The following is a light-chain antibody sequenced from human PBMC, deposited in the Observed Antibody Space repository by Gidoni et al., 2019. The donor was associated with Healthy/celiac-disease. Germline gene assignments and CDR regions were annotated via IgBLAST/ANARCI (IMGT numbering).Light chain of an antibody. V-gene: IGKV3-11*01. CDR2: DAS. CDR3: QQRSNWPPFT. J-gene: IGKJ3*01. CDR1: QSVSSY. Sequence: EIVFTQSPATLSFSPGARATLSCSASQSVSSYLAWYQQKPGQAPRLLIYDASNRATGIPARFSGSGSGTDVTLTISSLEPEDFAVDYCQQRSNWPPFTFGPGTKVDIK.